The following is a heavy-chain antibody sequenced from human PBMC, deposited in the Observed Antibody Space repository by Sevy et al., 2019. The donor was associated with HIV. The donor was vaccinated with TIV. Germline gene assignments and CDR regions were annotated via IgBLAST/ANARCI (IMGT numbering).Heavy chain of an antibody. CDR2: IKKDGSEK. V-gene: IGHV3-7*03. D-gene: IGHD2-2*01. CDR1: GFTFSTYW. J-gene: IGHJ6*02. CDR3: ARDCSSTSCLWGLDV. Sequence: GGSLRLSCAASGFTFSTYWMSWVRQAPGKGLEWVANIKKDGSEKYCVDSVKGRFTISRHNAKNSLYLQMNSLRVEDTALYYCARDCSSTSCLWGLDVWGQGTSVTVSS.